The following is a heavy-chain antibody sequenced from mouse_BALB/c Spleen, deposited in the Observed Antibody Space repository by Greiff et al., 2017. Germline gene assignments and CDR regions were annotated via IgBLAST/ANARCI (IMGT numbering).Heavy chain of an antibody. J-gene: IGHJ3*01. CDR3: ARHHDPTEGFAY. Sequence: VQLQESGAELARPGASVKMSCKASGYTFTSYTMHWVKQRPGQGLEWIGYINPSSGYTNYNQKFKDKATLTADKSSSTAYMQLSSLTSEDSAVYYCARHHDPTEGFAYWGQGTLVTVSA. D-gene: IGHD2-3*01. V-gene: IGHV1-4*01. CDR1: GYTFTSYT. CDR2: INPSSGYT.